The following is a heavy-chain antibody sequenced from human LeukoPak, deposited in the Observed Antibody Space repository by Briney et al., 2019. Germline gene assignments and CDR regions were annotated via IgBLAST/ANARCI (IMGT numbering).Heavy chain of an antibody. CDR2: IIPILGIA. Sequence: SVKVSCKASGGTFSSYAISWVRQAPGQGLEWMGRIIPILGIANYAQKFQGRVTITADKSTSTAYMELRSLRSDDTAVYYCARSKGLRSVGGFDYWGQGTLVTVSS. J-gene: IGHJ4*02. CDR3: ARSKGLRSVGGFDY. CDR1: GGTFSSYA. D-gene: IGHD4-23*01. V-gene: IGHV1-69*04.